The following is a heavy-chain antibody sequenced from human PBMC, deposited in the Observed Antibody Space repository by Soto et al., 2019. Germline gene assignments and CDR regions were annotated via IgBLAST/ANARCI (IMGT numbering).Heavy chain of an antibody. D-gene: IGHD3-22*01. Sequence: SKTLSLTCAVSGGSISSGGYSWSWIRQPPGKGLEWIGYIYHSGSTYYNPSLKSRVTISVDRSKNQFSLKLNSVTAADTAVYYCARMNYYDTSGYPFDYWGQRMMVTVSS. J-gene: IGHJ4*02. CDR1: GGSISSGGYS. V-gene: IGHV4-30-2*02. CDR2: IYHSGST. CDR3: ARMNYYDTSGYPFDY.